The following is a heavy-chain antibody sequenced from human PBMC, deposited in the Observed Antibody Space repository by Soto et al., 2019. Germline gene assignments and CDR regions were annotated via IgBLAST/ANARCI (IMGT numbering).Heavy chain of an antibody. V-gene: IGHV1-69*02. CDR3: ASGTAPVVDY. Sequence: QFPLVQSGAEVKKPGSSVKVSYKASGDTFSRHNIAWVRQAPRQGLEWMGRIIPFLDVTNYAQKFRGRVTITADKSTSTAYKELSSLRSEDTAVYFCASGTAPVVDYWGQGTLVTVSS. D-gene: IGHD2-21*02. CDR2: IIPFLDVT. CDR1: GDTFSRHN. J-gene: IGHJ4*02.